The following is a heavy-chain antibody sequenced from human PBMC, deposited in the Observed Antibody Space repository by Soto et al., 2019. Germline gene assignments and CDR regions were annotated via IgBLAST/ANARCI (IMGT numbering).Heavy chain of an antibody. Sequence: EVQLVETGGGLIQPGGSLRLSCAASGFTVSSNYMSWVRQAPGKGLEWVSVIYSGGSTYYADSVKGRFTISRDNSKNTLYLQMNSLTAEDTAVYYCARAKRIVGATTSGMDVWGQGTTVTVSS. V-gene: IGHV3-53*02. CDR3: ARAKRIVGATTSGMDV. J-gene: IGHJ6*02. CDR1: GFTVSSNY. D-gene: IGHD1-26*01. CDR2: IYSGGST.